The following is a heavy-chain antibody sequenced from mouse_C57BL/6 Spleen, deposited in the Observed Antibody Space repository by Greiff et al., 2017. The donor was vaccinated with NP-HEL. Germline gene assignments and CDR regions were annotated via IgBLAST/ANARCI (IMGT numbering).Heavy chain of an antibody. Sequence: QVQLQQPGAELVKPGASVKLSCKASGYTFTSYWMQWVKQRPGQGLEWIGEIDPSDSYTNYNQKFKGKATLTVEPSSSTAYMQLSSLTSEDLAVYYCARIPNYYGSSYWYFDVWGTGTTVTVSS. CDR2: IDPSDSYT. CDR3: ARIPNYYGSSYWYFDV. D-gene: IGHD1-1*01. V-gene: IGHV1-50*01. J-gene: IGHJ1*03. CDR1: GYTFTSYW.